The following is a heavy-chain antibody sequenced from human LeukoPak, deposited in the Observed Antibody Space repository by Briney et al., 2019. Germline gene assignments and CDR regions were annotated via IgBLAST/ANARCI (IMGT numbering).Heavy chain of an antibody. CDR2: INHSGST. J-gene: IGHJ4*02. CDR3: ARGLKRGYRDTSGCYFDY. Sequence: SETLSLTCAVYGGSFSGYYWSWIRQPPGKGLEWIGEINHSGSTNYNPSLKSRVTISVDTSKNQFSLKLSSVTAADTAVYYCARGLKRGYRDTSGCYFDYWGQGTLVTVSS. CDR1: GGSFSGYY. D-gene: IGHD4-17*01. V-gene: IGHV4-34*01.